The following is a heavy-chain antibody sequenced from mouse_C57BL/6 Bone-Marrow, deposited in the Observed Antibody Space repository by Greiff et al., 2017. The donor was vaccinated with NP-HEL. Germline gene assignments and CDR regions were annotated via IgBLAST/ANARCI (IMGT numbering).Heavy chain of an antibody. Sequence: QVQLKQSGAELVKPGASVKMSCKASGYTFTSYWITWVKQRPGQGLEWIGDIYPGSGSTNYNEKFKSKATLTVDTSSSTAYMQLSSLTSEDSAVYYCARRGYGSFWFAYWGQGTLVTVSA. CDR3: ARRGYGSFWFAY. D-gene: IGHD1-1*01. CDR2: IYPGSGST. V-gene: IGHV1-55*01. CDR1: GYTFTSYW. J-gene: IGHJ3*01.